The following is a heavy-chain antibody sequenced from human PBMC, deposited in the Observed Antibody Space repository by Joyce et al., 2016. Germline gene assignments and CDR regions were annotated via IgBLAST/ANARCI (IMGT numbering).Heavy chain of an antibody. CDR2: IRQDGAEK. Sequence: EVQLVESGGALVQPGGSLRLSCAASGFTFSSYWMGWVRQAPGKGLEWVANIRQDGAEKYYLDSVKGRFTISRDNAKNSLYLHVNSLSAEDTAVYYCARDRGKGGHTGSSSEFDYWGQGTLVTVSS. CDR1: GFTFSSYW. D-gene: IGHD6-6*01. J-gene: IGHJ4*02. CDR3: ARDRGKGGHTGSSSEFDY. V-gene: IGHV3-7*03.